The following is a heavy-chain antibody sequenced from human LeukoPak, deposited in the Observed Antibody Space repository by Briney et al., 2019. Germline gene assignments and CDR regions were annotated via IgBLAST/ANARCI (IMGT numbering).Heavy chain of an antibody. V-gene: IGHV3-30*18. CDR1: VFTVSSYG. D-gene: IGHD3-16*01. CDR2: ISYDGSNK. Sequence: GRSLRLSCAASVFTVSSYGMHWVRQAPGKGLEWVAVISYDGSNKYYADTVKGRFTISRDNSKNTLYLQMNSLRAEDTAVYYCAKYLHLERLRLGDLSGFDYWGQGPLVTVSS. CDR3: AKYLHLERLRLGDLSGFDY. J-gene: IGHJ4*02.